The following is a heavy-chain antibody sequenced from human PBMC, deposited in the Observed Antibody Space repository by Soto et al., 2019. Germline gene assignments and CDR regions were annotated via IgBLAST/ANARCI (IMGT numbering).Heavy chain of an antibody. CDR3: AGGGGGNYYDILTGYYQNYYYGMDV. V-gene: IGHV1-69*01. CDR1: GGTFSRYA. CDR2: IIPIFGTA. J-gene: IGHJ6*02. Sequence: QVQLVQSGAEVKKPGSSVKVSCKASGGTFSRYAISWVRQAPGQGLEWMGGIIPIFGTANYVQKFQGRVTITADESRRTAYMERSSLGSEDTGGYYCAGGGGGNYYDILTGYYQNYYYGMDVWGQGTTVTVSS. D-gene: IGHD3-9*01.